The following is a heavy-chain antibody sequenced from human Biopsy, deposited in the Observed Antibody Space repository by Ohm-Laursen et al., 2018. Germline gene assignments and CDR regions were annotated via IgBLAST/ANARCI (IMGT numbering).Heavy chain of an antibody. Sequence: SVTLSLTCIVSGGSISNNNYYWGWIRQPPGKGLEWIGSIFYRGSTHYKPSLKSRLNISVDTSKNHFSLKLNSVTAADTAVYYCARDYDTSGYYYVSWGQGTLVTVSS. D-gene: IGHD3-22*01. CDR2: IFYRGST. CDR1: GGSISNNNYY. J-gene: IGHJ5*02. CDR3: ARDYDTSGYYYVS. V-gene: IGHV4-39*02.